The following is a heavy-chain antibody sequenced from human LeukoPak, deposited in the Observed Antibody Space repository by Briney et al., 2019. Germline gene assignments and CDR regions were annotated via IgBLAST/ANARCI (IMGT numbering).Heavy chain of an antibody. V-gene: IGHV4-59*01. Sequence: PSETLSLTSTVSGGSISSYYWSWIRQPPGKGLEWIGYIYYSGSTNYNPSLKSRVTISVDTSKNQFSLKLSSVTAADTAVYYCARGLTMVRGDDRDYWGQGTLVTVSS. CDR2: IYYSGST. J-gene: IGHJ4*02. D-gene: IGHD3-10*01. CDR3: ARGLTMVRGDDRDY. CDR1: GGSISSYY.